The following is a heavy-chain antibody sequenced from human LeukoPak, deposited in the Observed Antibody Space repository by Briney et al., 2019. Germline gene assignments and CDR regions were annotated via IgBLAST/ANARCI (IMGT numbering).Heavy chain of an antibody. V-gene: IGHV1-69*05. CDR1: GGTFSSYA. Sequence: SVKVSCKASGGTFSSYAISWVRQAPGQGLEWMGGIIPIFGPANYAQKFQGRVTITTDGSTSTAYMELSSLRSEDTAVYYCARAGYDSSGYYYKYYFDYWGQGTLVTVSS. D-gene: IGHD3-22*01. J-gene: IGHJ4*02. CDR2: IIPIFGPA. CDR3: ARAGYDSSGYYYKYYFDY.